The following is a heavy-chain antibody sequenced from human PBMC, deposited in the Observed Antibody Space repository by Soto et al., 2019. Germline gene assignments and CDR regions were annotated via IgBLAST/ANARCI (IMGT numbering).Heavy chain of an antibody. CDR1: GGSISSYY. J-gene: IGHJ4*02. CDR2: IYYSGST. Sequence: SETLSLTCTVSGGSISSYYWSWIRQPPGKGLEWIGYIYYSGSTNYNPSLKSRVTISVDTSKNQFSLKLSSVTAADTAVYYCARDSSGWYDYWGQGTLVTVSS. D-gene: IGHD6-19*01. CDR3: ARDSSGWYDY. V-gene: IGHV4-59*01.